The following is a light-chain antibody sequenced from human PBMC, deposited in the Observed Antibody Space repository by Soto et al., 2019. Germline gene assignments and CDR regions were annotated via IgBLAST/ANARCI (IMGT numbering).Light chain of an antibody. J-gene: IGKJ5*01. CDR1: QSVSSY. Sequence: EIVLTQSPATLSLSPGERATLSCRASQSVSSYLAWYQQKPGQAPRLLIYDASNRATGIPARFSGSGSGTDFTLTISSLEPEDFAAYYCQQRSKWPPITFGQGTRLEIK. CDR3: QQRSKWPPIT. CDR2: DAS. V-gene: IGKV3-11*01.